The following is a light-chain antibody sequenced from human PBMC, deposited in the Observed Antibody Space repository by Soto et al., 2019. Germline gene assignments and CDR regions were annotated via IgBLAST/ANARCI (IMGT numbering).Light chain of an antibody. V-gene: IGKV3-15*01. CDR2: GAS. CDR1: QSVSSN. J-gene: IGKJ1*01. CDR3: QQYNNWPLWT. Sequence: EIVMTQSPATLSVSPGERATLSCRASQSVSSNLAWYQQKPGQASRLLIYGASTRATAIPARFSGSGSGTEFTLTISSLQSEDFAVYYCQQYNNWPLWTFGQGTKVEIK.